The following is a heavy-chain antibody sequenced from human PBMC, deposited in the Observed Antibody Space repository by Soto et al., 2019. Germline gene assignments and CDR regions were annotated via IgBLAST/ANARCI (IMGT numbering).Heavy chain of an antibody. J-gene: IGHJ6*03. Sequence: ASVKVSGKASGYTFTSYDINWVRQATGQGLEWMGWMNPNSGNTGYAQKFQGRVTMTRNTSISTAYMELSSLRSEDTAVYYCARGSPPGYDFWSGYYTANYYYYYMDVWGKGTTVTVSS. CDR1: GYTFTSYD. V-gene: IGHV1-8*01. CDR3: ARGSPPGYDFWSGYYTANYYYYYMDV. CDR2: MNPNSGNT. D-gene: IGHD3-3*01.